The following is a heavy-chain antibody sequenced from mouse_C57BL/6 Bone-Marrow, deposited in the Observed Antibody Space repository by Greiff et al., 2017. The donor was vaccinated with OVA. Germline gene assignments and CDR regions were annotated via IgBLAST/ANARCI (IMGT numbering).Heavy chain of an antibody. Sequence: VQLQQPGAELVRPGTSVKLSCKASGYTFTSYWMHWVKQRPGQGLEWIGVIDPSDSYTNYNQKFKGKATLTVDTSSSTAYMQLSSLTSEDSAVYYCARYLLLYDFDYWGQGTTLTVSS. D-gene: IGHD1-1*01. CDR1: GYTFTSYW. J-gene: IGHJ2*01. CDR3: ARYLLLYDFDY. CDR2: IDPSDSYT. V-gene: IGHV1-59*01.